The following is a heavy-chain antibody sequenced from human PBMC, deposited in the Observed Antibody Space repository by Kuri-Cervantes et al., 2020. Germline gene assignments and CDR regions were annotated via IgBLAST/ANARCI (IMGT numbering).Heavy chain of an antibody. CDR2: IYYSGST. CDR1: GGSISGGGYY. CDR3: ARETVGWGNYYGG. D-gene: IGHD3-10*01. V-gene: IGHV4-30-4*01. J-gene: IGHJ4*02. Sequence: SETLSLTCTVSGGSISGGGYYWSWIRQPPGKGLEWIGYIYYSGSTFYNPSLKSRVIISLDTSKNQFSLKLSSVTAADTAVYYCARETVGWGNYYGGWGQGTLVTVSS.